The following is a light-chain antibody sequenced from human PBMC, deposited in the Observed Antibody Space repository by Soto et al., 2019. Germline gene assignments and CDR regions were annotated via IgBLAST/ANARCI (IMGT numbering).Light chain of an antibody. J-gene: IGKJ3*01. V-gene: IGKV3-20*01. Sequence: EIVLTQSPGTLSLSPGERATLSCRASQSINSRYLAWYQQKPGQAPRLLIYGASSRATGIPDRFSGSGSGTDFTITISRLEPEDFAVYYCQQFGSSPGFTFGPGTKVDTK. CDR3: QQFGSSPGFT. CDR1: QSINSRY. CDR2: GAS.